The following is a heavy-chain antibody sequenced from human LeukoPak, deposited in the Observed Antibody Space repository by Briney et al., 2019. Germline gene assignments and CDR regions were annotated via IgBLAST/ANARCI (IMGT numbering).Heavy chain of an antibody. D-gene: IGHD3-10*01. J-gene: IGHJ4*02. CDR1: GYTFTSYY. V-gene: IGHV1-46*01. CDR3: ARGSITMVRGVIPIVLLFDY. CDR2: INPSGGST. Sequence: ASVKVSCKASGYTFTSYYMHWVRQAPGQGLEWMGIINPSGGSTSYAQKFQGRVTMTRDTSTSTVYMELSSLRSEDTAVYYCARGSITMVRGVIPIVLLFDYWGQGTLVTVSS.